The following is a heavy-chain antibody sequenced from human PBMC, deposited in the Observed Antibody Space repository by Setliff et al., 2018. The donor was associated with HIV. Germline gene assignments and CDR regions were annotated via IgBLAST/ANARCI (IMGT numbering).Heavy chain of an antibody. Sequence: ASVKVSCKASGYTFSDYYMNWVRQAPGQGLEWMGWINPNSGGTDYAQKFRGRVTMTRDTSISTAYMGLSRLTSEDTAVYYCARDDHYYDMGSILSDWYFDLWGRGTLVTVSS. D-gene: IGHD3-22*01. V-gene: IGHV1-2*02. CDR1: GYTFSDYY. CDR3: ARDDHYYDMGSILSDWYFDL. CDR2: INPNSGGT. J-gene: IGHJ2*01.